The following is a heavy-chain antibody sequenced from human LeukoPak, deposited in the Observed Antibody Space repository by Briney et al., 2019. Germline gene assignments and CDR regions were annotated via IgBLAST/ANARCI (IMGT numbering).Heavy chain of an antibody. Sequence: GGSLRLSCAATGFTFSYYWMSWVRQAPGKGLEWVVNIEQGGSEKYYLDSVKGRFTISRGNAKNSLYLQMDSLRAEDTAVYYCARERIFDYGDYVRWFDPWGQGTLVTVSS. CDR3: ARERIFDYGDYVRWFDP. J-gene: IGHJ5*02. V-gene: IGHV3-7*01. D-gene: IGHD4-17*01. CDR1: GFTFSYYW. CDR2: IEQGGSEK.